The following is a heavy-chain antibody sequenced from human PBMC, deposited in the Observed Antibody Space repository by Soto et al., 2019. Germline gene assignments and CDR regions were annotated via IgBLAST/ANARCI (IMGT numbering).Heavy chain of an antibody. V-gene: IGHV1-18*01. CDR1: GYTFTSYG. CDR3: ARVNSVGAQLGYCSGGSCYGRGYYYYYYYMDV. CDR2: ISAYNGNT. D-gene: IGHD2-15*01. Sequence: ASVKVSCKASGYTFTSYGISWVRQAPGQGLEWMGWISAYNGNTNYAQKLQGRVTMTTDTSTSTAYMELRSLRSDDTAVYYCARVNSVGAQLGYCSGGSCYGRGYYYYYYYMDVWGKGTTVTVSS. J-gene: IGHJ6*03.